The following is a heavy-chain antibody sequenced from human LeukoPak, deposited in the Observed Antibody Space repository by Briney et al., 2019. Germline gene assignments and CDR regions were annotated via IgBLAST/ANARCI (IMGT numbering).Heavy chain of an antibody. J-gene: IGHJ5*02. CDR1: GGSISSYY. D-gene: IGHD6-6*01. V-gene: IGHV4-4*07. CDR3: ARSSYSSSSSRTYNWFDP. Sequence: SETLSLTCTVSGGSISSYYWSWIRQPAGKGPEWIGRIYTSGSTNYNPSLKSRVTMSVDTSKNQFSLKLSSVTAADTAVYYCARSSYSSSSSRTYNWFDPWGQGTLVTVSS. CDR2: IYTSGST.